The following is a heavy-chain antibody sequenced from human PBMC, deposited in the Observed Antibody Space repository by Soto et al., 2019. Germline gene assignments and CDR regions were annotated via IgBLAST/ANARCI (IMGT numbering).Heavy chain of an antibody. CDR2: ISGSGGST. CDR3: AKDNPYYDFWSVYSRVSQYSNWFDP. D-gene: IGHD3-3*01. CDR1: GFTFSSYA. J-gene: IGHJ5*02. V-gene: IGHV3-23*01. Sequence: GSLRLSCAASGFTFSSYAMSWVRQAPGKGLEWVSAISGSGGSTYYADSVKGRFTISRDNSKNTLYLQMNSLRAEDTAVYYCAKDNPYYDFWSVYSRVSQYSNWFDPWGQGTLVTVSS.